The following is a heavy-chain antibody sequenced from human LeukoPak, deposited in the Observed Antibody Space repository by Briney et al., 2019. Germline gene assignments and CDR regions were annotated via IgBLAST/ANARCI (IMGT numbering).Heavy chain of an antibody. CDR1: GFTFSSYW. J-gene: IGHJ3*02. V-gene: IGHV3-74*01. CDR2: IDNDGSDT. D-gene: IGHD2-15*01. CDR3: ARGGYSHGFDI. Sequence: GGSLRLSCAASGFTFSSYWMHWVRQAPGKGLVWVSRIDNDGSDTIYADSVKGRFTISRDNAKNTVYLQMNSLRAEDTAIYYCARGGYSHGFDIWGQGAMVTVSS.